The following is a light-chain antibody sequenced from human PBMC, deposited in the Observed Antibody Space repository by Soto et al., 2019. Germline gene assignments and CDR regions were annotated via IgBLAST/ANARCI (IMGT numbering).Light chain of an antibody. CDR2: LNSDGSH. J-gene: IGLJ7*01. V-gene: IGLV4-69*01. Sequence: QPVLTQSPSASASLGASVKLTCTLSSGHSSYAIAWHQQQPEKGPRYLMKLNSDGSHSKGDGIPDRFSGSSSGAERYLTISSLQSEDEADYYCQTWGTGGAVFGGGTQLTV. CDR3: QTWGTGGAV. CDR1: SGHSSYA.